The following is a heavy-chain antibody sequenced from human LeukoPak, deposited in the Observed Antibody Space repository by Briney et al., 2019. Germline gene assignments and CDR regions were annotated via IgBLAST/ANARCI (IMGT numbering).Heavy chain of an antibody. CDR3: VRGTDWELESSHYFDY. J-gene: IGHJ4*02. CDR2: ISSSSSYI. D-gene: IGHD1-26*01. V-gene: IGHV3-21*01. CDR1: GFTFSSYS. Sequence: GGSLRLSCAASGFTFSSYSMNWVRQAPGKGLEWVSSISSSSSYIYYADSVKGRFTISRDNAKNSLYLQMNSLRAEDTAVYYCVRGTDWELESSHYFDYWGQGTLVTVSS.